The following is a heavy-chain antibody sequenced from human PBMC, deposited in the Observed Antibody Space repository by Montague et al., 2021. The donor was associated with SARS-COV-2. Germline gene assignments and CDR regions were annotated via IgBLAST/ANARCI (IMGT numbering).Heavy chain of an antibody. CDR3: ASLTLGYCSSTSCYSDWFDP. V-gene: IGHV4-34*01. Sequence: SETLSLTCAVYGGSFSGYYWSWIRQPPGKGLEWIVEINHSGSTNYNPSLKSRGTISVDTYKNQFSLKLSSVTAADTAVYYCASLTLGYCSSTSCYSDWFDPWGQGTLVTVSS. D-gene: IGHD2-2*02. CDR1: GGSFSGYY. J-gene: IGHJ5*02. CDR2: INHSGST.